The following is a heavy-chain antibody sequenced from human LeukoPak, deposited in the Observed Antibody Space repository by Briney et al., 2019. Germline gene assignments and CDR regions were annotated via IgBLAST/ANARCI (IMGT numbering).Heavy chain of an antibody. CDR3: AKEGVDRHFALEN. CDR1: GVLFNNNA. Sequence: GGAPGTSFCASGVLFNNNAMSRGGPHPGKGGGGGSSMDTGGGTYYAASVKGRFTISRDNSKNTLSLQLNSLRAEDTAVYYCAKEGVDRHFALENWGQGTTVTVSS. V-gene: IGHV3-23*01. CDR2: MDTGGGT. J-gene: IGHJ3*01. D-gene: IGHD3-3*01.